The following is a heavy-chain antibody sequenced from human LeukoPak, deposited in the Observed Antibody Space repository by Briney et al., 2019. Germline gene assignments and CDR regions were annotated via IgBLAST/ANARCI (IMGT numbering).Heavy chain of an antibody. CDR3: TTDPYYDI. Sequence: GGSLRLSCAASGFTFSKAGLTWVAQAPGKGLEWVGRIKSNSDGGTTDYAAPVKGRFSISRDDSINTLYLQMNSLKTEDTALYYCTTDPYYDIWGQGTMVTVSS. V-gene: IGHV3-15*01. J-gene: IGHJ3*02. D-gene: IGHD1-26*01. CDR2: IKSNSDGGTT. CDR1: GFTFSKAG.